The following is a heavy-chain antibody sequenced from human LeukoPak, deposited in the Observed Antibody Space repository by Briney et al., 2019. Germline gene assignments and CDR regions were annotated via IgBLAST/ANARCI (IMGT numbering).Heavy chain of an antibody. D-gene: IGHD2-2*01. Sequence: GSLRLSCAASGFTFSTYWMHWVRQAPGTGLVWVSLINSDGSSTNYADSVKGRFTISRDNAKNTLYLQMNSLRAEDTAVYYCATDVPAVTIFGYWGQGTLVTVSS. CDR1: GFTFSTYW. J-gene: IGHJ4*02. V-gene: IGHV3-74*01. CDR2: INSDGSST. CDR3: ATDVPAVTIFGY.